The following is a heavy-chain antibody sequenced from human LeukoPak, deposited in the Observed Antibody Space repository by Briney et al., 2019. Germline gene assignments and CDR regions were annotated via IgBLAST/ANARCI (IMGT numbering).Heavy chain of an antibody. CDR1: GFSFINYG. V-gene: IGHV3-30*18. D-gene: IGHD3-10*01. CDR2: ISHDGSNY. Sequence: GGSLRLSCAASGFSFINYGMHWVRQAPGKGLEWVASISHDGSNYYYADSVKGRFTISRDNSRNTLYLQMNSLKVEDTTVFCCTKAAAGSGDYGMDVWGQGTTVTV. J-gene: IGHJ6*02. CDR3: TKAAAGSGDYGMDV.